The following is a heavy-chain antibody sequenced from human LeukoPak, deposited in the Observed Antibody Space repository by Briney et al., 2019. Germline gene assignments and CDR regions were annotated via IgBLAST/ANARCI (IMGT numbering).Heavy chain of an antibody. V-gene: IGHV4-4*07. Sequence: SETLSLTCTVSGGSISSYYWSWIRQPAGKGLEWIGRIYTSGSTNYNPSLKSRVTISVDTSKNQFSLKLSSVTAADTAVYYCASPFGRSGRRSLNYYYYYMDVWGKGTTVTVSS. D-gene: IGHD3-10*01. CDR3: ASPFGRSGRRSLNYYYYYMDV. CDR1: GGSISSYY. CDR2: IYTSGST. J-gene: IGHJ6*03.